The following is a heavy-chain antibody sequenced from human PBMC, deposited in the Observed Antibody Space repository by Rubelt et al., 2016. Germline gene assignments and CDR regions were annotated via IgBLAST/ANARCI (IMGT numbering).Heavy chain of an antibody. Sequence: QVQLVQSGAEVKKPGASVKVSCKASGYTFTSYDINWVRQATGQGLEWMGRINPSSGGTNNAKKFQGRVTMTMETSISTAYMELVSLLSDDTALYYCARSSTGNAMDVWGQGTTVTVSS. D-gene: IGHD3-10*01. CDR3: ARSSTGNAMDV. CDR1: GYTFTSYD. J-gene: IGHJ6*02. V-gene: IGHV1-2*06. CDR2: INPSSGGT.